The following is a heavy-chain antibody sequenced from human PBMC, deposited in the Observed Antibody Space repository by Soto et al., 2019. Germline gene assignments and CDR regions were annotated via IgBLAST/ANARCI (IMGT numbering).Heavy chain of an antibody. CDR2: IYYSGST. Sequence: ETLSLTCTVSGGSISSYYWSWIRQPPGKGLEWIGYIYYSGSTNYNPSLKSRVTISVDTSKNQFSLKLSSVTAADTAVYYCARRGSGYDPTYYYYYMDVWGKGTTVTVSS. D-gene: IGHD5-12*01. CDR1: GGSISSYY. J-gene: IGHJ6*03. V-gene: IGHV4-59*08. CDR3: ARRGSGYDPTYYYYYMDV.